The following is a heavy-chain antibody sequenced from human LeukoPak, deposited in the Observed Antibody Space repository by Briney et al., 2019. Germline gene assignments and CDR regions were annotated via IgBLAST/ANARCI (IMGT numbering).Heavy chain of an antibody. CDR2: IYPGDSDT. CDR3: ARGPGYCSSTSCYWGDY. J-gene: IGHJ4*02. V-gene: IGHV5-51*01. CDR1: GYSFTSYW. Sequence: SGESLKISCKGSGYSFTSYWIGWVRQMPGKGLEWMGIIYPGDSDTRYSPSFQGQVTISADKSISTAYLQWSSLKASDTAMYYCARGPGYCSSTSCYWGDYWGQGTLVTVSS. D-gene: IGHD2-2*01.